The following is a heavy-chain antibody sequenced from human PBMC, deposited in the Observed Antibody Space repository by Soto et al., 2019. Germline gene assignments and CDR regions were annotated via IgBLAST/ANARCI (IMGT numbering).Heavy chain of an antibody. J-gene: IGHJ4*02. V-gene: IGHV1-69*13. CDR3: ARSSYGYGFDY. D-gene: IGHD5-18*01. CDR1: GYTFTSYY. Sequence: ASVKVSCKASGYTFTSYYMHWVRQAPGQGLEWMGGIIPIFGTANYAQKFQGRVTITADESTSTAYMELSSLRSEDTAVYYCARSSYGYGFDYWGQGTLITVSS. CDR2: IIPIFGTA.